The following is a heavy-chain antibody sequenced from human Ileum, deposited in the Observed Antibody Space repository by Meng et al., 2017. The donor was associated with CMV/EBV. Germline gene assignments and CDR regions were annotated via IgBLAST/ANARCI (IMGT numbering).Heavy chain of an antibody. CDR1: GFTVSSNY. CDR2: IYSGGSST. J-gene: IGHJ4*02. D-gene: IGHD4-23*01. CDR3: ACFWWERGY. V-gene: IGHV3-23*03. Sequence: GESLKISCAASGFTVSSNYMSWVRQAPGKGLEWVSVIYSGGSSTYYADSVKGRFTISRDNSKNTLYLQMNSLRAEDTAVYYCACFWWERGYWGQGTLVTVSS.